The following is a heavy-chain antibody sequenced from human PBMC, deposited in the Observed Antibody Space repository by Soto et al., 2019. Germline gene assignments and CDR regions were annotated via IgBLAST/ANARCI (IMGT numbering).Heavy chain of an antibody. CDR1: GTSISSTYW. Sequence: PSETLSLTCVVSGTSISSTYWWTWVRQAPGKGLEWIGEIYHSGTTNYNPSLKSRVTISVDKSNNQFSLELTSVTAADTAIYYCATLPPRIVVVLSPIPTWGPGTPVTVSS. CDR3: ATLPPRIVVVLSPIPT. CDR2: IYHSGTT. V-gene: IGHV4-4*02. D-gene: IGHD2-21*02. J-gene: IGHJ5*02.